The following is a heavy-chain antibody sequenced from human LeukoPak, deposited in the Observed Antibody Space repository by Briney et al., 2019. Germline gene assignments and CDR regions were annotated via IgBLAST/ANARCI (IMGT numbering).Heavy chain of an antibody. V-gene: IGHV4-34*01. CDR1: GGSFSGYY. D-gene: IGHD4-17*01. CDR3: ASRYGDYGPFDY. CDR2: INHSGST. J-gene: IGHJ4*02. Sequence: SETLSLTCAVYGGSFSGYYWSWIRQPPGKGLEWIGEINHSGSTNYNPSLKSRVTISVDTSKSQFSLKLSSVTAADTAVYYCASRYGDYGPFDYWGQGTLVTVSS.